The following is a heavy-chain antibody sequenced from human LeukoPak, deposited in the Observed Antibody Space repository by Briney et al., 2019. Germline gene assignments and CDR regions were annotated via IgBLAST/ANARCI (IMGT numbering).Heavy chain of an antibody. V-gene: IGHV3-30*18. D-gene: IGHD3-10*01. CDR1: GFTLSNYG. CDR2: ISFDGSDK. J-gene: IGHJ4*02. CDR3: ANLWFGESTVY. Sequence: GGSLRLSCAASGFTLSNYGMHWVRQAPGKGLEWVAVISFDGSDKYYADSVKGRFTISRDNSKNTLYPQMNSLRAEDTAVYYCANLWFGESTVYWGQGTLVTVSS.